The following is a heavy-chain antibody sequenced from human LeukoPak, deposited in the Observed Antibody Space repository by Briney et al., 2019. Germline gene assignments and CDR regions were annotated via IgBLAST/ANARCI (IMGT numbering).Heavy chain of an antibody. Sequence: GGSLRLSCVASGFAFGRHAMSWVRQAPGKGLEWVANVDRDGISKYYADSVKGRFTISRDNAKNSLSLQMNRLRVEDTALYYCARGKIDYWGQGILVTVSS. V-gene: IGHV3-7*01. J-gene: IGHJ4*02. CDR2: VDRDGISK. CDR1: GFAFGRHA. CDR3: ARGKIDY.